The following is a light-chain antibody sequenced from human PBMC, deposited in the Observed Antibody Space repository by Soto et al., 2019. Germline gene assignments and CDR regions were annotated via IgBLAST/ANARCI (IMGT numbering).Light chain of an antibody. V-gene: IGKV3D-15*01. J-gene: IGKJ4*01. Sequence: EIVLTQSPATLSLSPGERATLSCRASQSVSSYLAWYQQKPGQAPRLLLFDASTRATGIPDRFSGSRSGAEFTLTINSLQSEDFAVYYCQPYNNWPLTFGGGTKVDNK. CDR2: DAS. CDR3: QPYNNWPLT. CDR1: QSVSSY.